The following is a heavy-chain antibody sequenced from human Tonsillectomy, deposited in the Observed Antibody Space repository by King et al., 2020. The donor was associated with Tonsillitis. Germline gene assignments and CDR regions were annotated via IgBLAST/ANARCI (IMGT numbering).Heavy chain of an antibody. J-gene: IGHJ5*02. CDR3: ASEKVGMTTIPTWLAP. CDR1: GGSISGYY. D-gene: IGHD5-24*01. V-gene: IGHV4-4*07. CDR2: IYSSGST. Sequence: VQLQESGPGLVKPSETLSLTCTVSGGSISGYYWSWIRQPAGKGLEWIGRIYSSGSTNYNPSVKSRLTMSVDTSRNQISLQLRSVTAADTAVYYCASEKVGMTTIPTWLAPWGQGTLVTVSS.